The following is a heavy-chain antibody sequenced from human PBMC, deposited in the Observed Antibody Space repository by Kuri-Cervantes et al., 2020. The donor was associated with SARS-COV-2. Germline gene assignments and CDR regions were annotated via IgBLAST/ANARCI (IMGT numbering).Heavy chain of an antibody. D-gene: IGHD4-23*01. V-gene: IGHV1-2*02. CDR1: GYTFTGYY. CDR2: INPNSGGT. J-gene: IGHJ4*02. Sequence: ASVKVSCKASGYTFTGYYMHWVRQAPGQGLEWMGWINPNSGGTNYAQRFEGRVTITADQSTRTVYMEMTSLTLEDTAVYFCARDVGYGGSSELDITYFDCWGQGTLVTVSS. CDR3: ARDVGYGGSSELDITYFDC.